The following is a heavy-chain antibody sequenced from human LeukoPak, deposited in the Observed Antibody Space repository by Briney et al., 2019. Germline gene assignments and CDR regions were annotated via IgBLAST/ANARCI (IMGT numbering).Heavy chain of an antibody. J-gene: IGHJ4*02. CDR1: GYTFTGYQ. V-gene: IGHV1-2*06. CDR2: INPNGGGT. CDR3: ALLLWWGEFPSDH. Sequence: GASVKVSCKASGYTFTGYQMHWVRQAPGQGLEWMGRINPNGGGTNYAQKFQGRVTMTRDTSVSTAYMELSRLTSDDTAIYYCALLLWWGEFPSDHWGPGTLVTVSS. D-gene: IGHD3-10*01.